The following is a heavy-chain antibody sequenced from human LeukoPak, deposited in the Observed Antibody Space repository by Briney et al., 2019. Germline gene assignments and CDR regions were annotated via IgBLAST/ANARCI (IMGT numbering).Heavy chain of an antibody. D-gene: IGHD2-2*02. Sequence: SETLSLTCAVYGGSFSGYYWSWLRQPPGKGLKGIGEINHSGSTNYNPSLKSRVTISVDTSKNQFSLKLSSVTAADTAVYYCAPPEGYCSSTSCYMGWGQGTLVTVSS. V-gene: IGHV4-34*01. CDR3: APPEGYCSSTSCYMG. CDR2: INHSGST. CDR1: GGSFSGYY. J-gene: IGHJ4*02.